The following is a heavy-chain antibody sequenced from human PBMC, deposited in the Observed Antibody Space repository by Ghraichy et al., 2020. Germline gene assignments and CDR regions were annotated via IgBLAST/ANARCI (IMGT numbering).Heavy chain of an antibody. V-gene: IGHV3-30*02. Sequence: GGSLRLSCAASGFTFSSSGMHWVRQAPGKGLEWVTFIRFDGSHKYYTDSVKGRFTISRDNSKNTLYLQMNSLRAEDTAMYYCARSLPAAIDLHYWGQGTLVTVSS. CDR1: GFTFSSSG. J-gene: IGHJ4*02. CDR2: IRFDGSHK. D-gene: IGHD2-2*01. CDR3: ARSLPAAIDLHY.